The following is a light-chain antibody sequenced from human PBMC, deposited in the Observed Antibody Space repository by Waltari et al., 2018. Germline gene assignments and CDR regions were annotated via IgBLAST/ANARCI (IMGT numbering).Light chain of an antibody. Sequence: QAVLTPPPSAPGPPGQRVSSPCSGPSSNLGSHSLNSYHHLPGTSPKLLIHTNNQRPAGVPDRFSGSKSGASASLAISGLRSEDEADYFCAAWDDSLDVWVFGGGTKLTVL. CDR3: AAWDDSLDVWV. CDR1: SSNLGSHS. V-gene: IGLV1-44*01. CDR2: TNN. J-gene: IGLJ3*02.